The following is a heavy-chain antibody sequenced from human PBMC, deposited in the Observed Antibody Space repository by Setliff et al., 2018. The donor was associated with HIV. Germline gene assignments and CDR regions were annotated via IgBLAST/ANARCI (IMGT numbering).Heavy chain of an antibody. CDR2: VSYSGST. V-gene: IGHV4-59*01. CDR3: ARTRGRAPVSYYFDN. J-gene: IGHJ4*02. CDR1: SGSISGYY. Sequence: SETLSLTCRVSSGSISGYYWSWVRQPPGRGLEWIGYVSYSGSTSYNPSLNSRVTMSVDTSRDQFSLKLSSATAADTAVYYCARTRGRAPVSYYFDNWGQGRLVTVS. D-gene: IGHD2-2*01.